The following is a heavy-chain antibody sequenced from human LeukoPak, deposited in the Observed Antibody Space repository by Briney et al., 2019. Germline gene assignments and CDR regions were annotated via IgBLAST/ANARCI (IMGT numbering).Heavy chain of an antibody. V-gene: IGHV3-66*01. Sequence: PGGSLRLSCAASGFTFSSYAMSWVRQAPGKGLEWVSLIYSGGDTYYADSVRGRFTISRDNSKNTLYLQMNSLRAEDTAVYYCATVHLLATIEYFDYWGQGTLVTVSS. CDR3: ATVHLLATIEYFDY. CDR2: IYSGGDT. D-gene: IGHD5-12*01. CDR1: GFTFSSYA. J-gene: IGHJ4*02.